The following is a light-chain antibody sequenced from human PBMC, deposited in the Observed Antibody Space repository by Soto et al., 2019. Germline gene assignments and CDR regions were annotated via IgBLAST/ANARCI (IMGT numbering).Light chain of an antibody. CDR3: SSYASSITLV. Sequence: QSALTQPGSVSGSPGQSITISCTGTSSDVGGYDYVSWYQQHPGKAPKLLIFDVSKRPSGVSYRFSGSKSGNTASLTISGLQAEDEADYYCSSYASSITLVFGGGTKLTVL. V-gene: IGLV2-14*01. CDR1: SSDVGGYDY. CDR2: DVS. J-gene: IGLJ2*01.